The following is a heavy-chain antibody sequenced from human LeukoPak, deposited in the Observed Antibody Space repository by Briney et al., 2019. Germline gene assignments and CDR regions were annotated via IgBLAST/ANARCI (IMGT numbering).Heavy chain of an antibody. CDR1: GYTFTNYG. D-gene: IGHD3-22*01. Sequence: ASVRVSCKAAGYTFTNYGIFWGRQAPGQGLEWMGWISAYSGNTNYAQKLKGRVTMTTETSTSTAYMELESLRSDDTAVYYCAISQGSYYDTSGYLGGDYWGQGTLVTVSS. CDR3: AISQGSYYDTSGYLGGDY. V-gene: IGHV1-18*01. CDR2: ISAYSGNT. J-gene: IGHJ4*02.